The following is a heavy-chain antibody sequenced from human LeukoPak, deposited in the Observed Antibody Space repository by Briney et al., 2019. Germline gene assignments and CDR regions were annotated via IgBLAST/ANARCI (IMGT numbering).Heavy chain of an antibody. D-gene: IGHD6-13*01. CDR3: ARGRADSSSWYWVDWYFDL. CDR2: IYTSGST. CDR1: GGSISSGSYY. J-gene: IGHJ2*01. V-gene: IGHV4-61*02. Sequence: SETLSLTCTVSGGSISSGSYYWSWIRQPAGKGLKWIGRIYTSGSTNYNPSLKSRVTISVDTSKNQFSLKLSSVTAADTAVYYCARGRADSSSWYWVDWYFDLWGRGTLVTVSS.